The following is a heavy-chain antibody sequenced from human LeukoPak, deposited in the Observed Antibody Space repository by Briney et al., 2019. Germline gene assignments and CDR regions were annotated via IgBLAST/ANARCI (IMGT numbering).Heavy chain of an antibody. CDR2: ISGSGGST. J-gene: IGHJ5*02. D-gene: IGHD2-2*01. V-gene: IGHV3-23*01. CDR1: GFTFGSYA. Sequence: GGSLRLSCAASGFTFGSYAMSWVRQAPGKGLEWVSAISGSGGSTYYADSVKGRFTISRDNSKNTLYLQMNSLRAEDTAVYYCAKGGYCSSTSCLLNWFDPWGQGTLVTVSS. CDR3: AKGGYCSSTSCLLNWFDP.